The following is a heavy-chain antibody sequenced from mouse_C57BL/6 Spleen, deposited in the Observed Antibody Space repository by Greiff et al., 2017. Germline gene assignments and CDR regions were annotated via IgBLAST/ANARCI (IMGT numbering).Heavy chain of an antibody. V-gene: IGHV3-6*01. Sequence: ESGPGLVKPSQSLSLTCSVTGYSITSGYYWNWIRQFPGNKLEWMGYISYDGSNNYNPSLKNRIVITRDTSKNQFFLTLNSVTTEDTATYYCAKNWDDAYWGQGTLVTVSA. J-gene: IGHJ3*01. D-gene: IGHD4-1*01. CDR1: GYSITSGYY. CDR3: AKNWDDAY. CDR2: ISYDGSN.